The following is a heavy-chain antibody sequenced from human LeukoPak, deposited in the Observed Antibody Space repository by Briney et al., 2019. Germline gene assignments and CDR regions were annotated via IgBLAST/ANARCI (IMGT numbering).Heavy chain of an antibody. CDR1: GGSISSGGYS. Sequence: SETLSLTCAVSGGSISSGGYSWSWIRQPPGKGLEWIGYISYSGNTYYNPSLKSRLTISVDTSKNQFSLKLSSVTAADTAVYYCARGERYDFHFDYWGQGTLVTVSS. V-gene: IGHV4-30-4*07. CDR3: ARGERYDFHFDY. CDR2: ISYSGNT. J-gene: IGHJ4*02. D-gene: IGHD3-3*01.